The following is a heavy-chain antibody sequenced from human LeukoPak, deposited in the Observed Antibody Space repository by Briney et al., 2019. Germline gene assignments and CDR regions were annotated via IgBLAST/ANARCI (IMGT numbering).Heavy chain of an antibody. CDR2: ISYDGSNK. CDR1: GFTFSSYG. Sequence: GGSLRLSCAASGFTFSSYGMHWVRQAPGKGLEWVAVISYDGSNKYYADSVKGRFTISRDNSKNTLYLQMNSLRAEDTAVYYCAKDHYYDSSGYSFFDYWGQGTLVTVSS. D-gene: IGHD3-22*01. CDR3: AKDHYYDSSGYSFFDY. J-gene: IGHJ4*02. V-gene: IGHV3-30*18.